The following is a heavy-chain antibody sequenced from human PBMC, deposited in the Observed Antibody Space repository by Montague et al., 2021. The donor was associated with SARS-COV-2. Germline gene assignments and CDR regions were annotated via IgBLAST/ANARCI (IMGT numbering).Heavy chain of an antibody. CDR1: GGSISSSSYY. V-gene: IGHV4-39*01. CDR2: IYYSGST. J-gene: IGHJ4*02. Sequence: SETLSLTCTVSGGSISSSSYYWGWIRQPPGKGLEWIGSIYYSGSTYYNPSLKSRVTISVDTSKNQFSLKLSSATAADTAVYYCASVVYGDYGLYFDYWGQGTLVTVSS. D-gene: IGHD4-17*01. CDR3: ASVVYGDYGLYFDY.